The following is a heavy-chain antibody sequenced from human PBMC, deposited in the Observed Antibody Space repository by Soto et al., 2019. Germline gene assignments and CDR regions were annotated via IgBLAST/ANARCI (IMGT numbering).Heavy chain of an antibody. CDR1: GYTFTSYA. D-gene: IGHD6-19*01. V-gene: IGHV1-3*01. J-gene: IGHJ3*02. CDR3: ARDGGLLAVAGTGAFDI. Sequence: ASVKVSCKASGYTFTSYAMHWVRQAPGQRLEWMGWINAGNGKTKYSQKFQGRVTITRDTSAGTAYMELSSLRSEDTAVYYCARDGGLLAVAGTGAFDIWGQGPMVTVS. CDR2: INAGNGKT.